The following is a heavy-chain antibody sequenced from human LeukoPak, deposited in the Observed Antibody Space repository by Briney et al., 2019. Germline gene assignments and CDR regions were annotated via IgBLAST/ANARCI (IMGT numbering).Heavy chain of an antibody. CDR3: ARVLSYYYDSSGYYERRDAFDI. J-gene: IGHJ3*02. V-gene: IGHV4-30-2*01. CDR2: IYNRGST. Sequence: PSQTLSLTCTVSGGSLSSGGYYWSWIRQPPGKGLEWLGYIYNRGSTYYNPSLKSRVTISVDRSKNQFSLKLSSVTAADTAVYYCARVLSYYYDSSGYYERRDAFDIWGQGTMVTVSS. D-gene: IGHD3-22*01. CDR1: GGSLSSGGYY.